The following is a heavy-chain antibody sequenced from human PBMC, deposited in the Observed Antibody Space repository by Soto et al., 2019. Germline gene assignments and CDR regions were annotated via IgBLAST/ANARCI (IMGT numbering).Heavy chain of an antibody. CDR3: ALGLTYGAFAY. CDR1: GYTFTTFG. Sequence: QVQMVQSGAEVKKTGASVKVSCKTSGYTFTTFGINWVRQAPGQGLEWMGCLSAYDGKRNFAQKLQAILTMTMDRSTRTCEMELRGLRSDETAVYFCALGLTYGAFAYGGRGTQVAVSS. V-gene: IGHV1-18*01. J-gene: IGHJ4*02. D-gene: IGHD2-21*01. CDR2: LSAYDGKR.